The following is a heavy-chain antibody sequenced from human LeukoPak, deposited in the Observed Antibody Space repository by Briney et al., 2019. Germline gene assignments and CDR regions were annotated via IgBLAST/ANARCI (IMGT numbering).Heavy chain of an antibody. D-gene: IGHD6-6*01. V-gene: IGHV1-8*02. CDR1: GYTFTSYG. CDR2: MNPNSGNT. CDR3: ARGGGRIAARVFDY. J-gene: IGHJ4*02. Sequence: ASVKVSCKASGYTFTSYGISWVRQATGQGLEWMGWMNPNSGNTGYAQKFQGRVTMTRNTSISTAYMELSSLRSEDTAVYYCARGGGRIAARVFDYWGQGTLVTVSS.